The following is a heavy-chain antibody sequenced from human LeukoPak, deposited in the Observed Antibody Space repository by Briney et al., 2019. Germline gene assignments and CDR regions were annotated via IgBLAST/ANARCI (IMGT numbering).Heavy chain of an antibody. V-gene: IGHV3-11*04. Sequence: GGSLRLSCAASGFTSSDYYMSWIRQAPGKGLEWVSYISSSGSTIYYADSVKGRFTFSRDNAKNSLYLQMNSLRAEDTAVYYCASGWSGYYNYYYYMDVWGKGTTVTVSS. CDR2: ISSSGSTI. J-gene: IGHJ6*03. CDR3: ASGWSGYYNYYYYMDV. CDR1: GFTSSDYY. D-gene: IGHD3-3*01.